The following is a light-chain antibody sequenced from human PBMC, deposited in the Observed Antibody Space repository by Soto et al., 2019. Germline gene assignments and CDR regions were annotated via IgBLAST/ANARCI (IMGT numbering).Light chain of an antibody. Sequence: EIMITQSPETQSESPGERATLSCRASQSVSDKVAWYQQTSGQPPKLLIYDAGIRAAGVPGRFSGSGSGTEFTLTISCLQSEDYGVYFCQQYVNWPKAFGHGTKVDSK. CDR3: QQYVNWPKA. V-gene: IGKV3-15*01. J-gene: IGKJ1*01. CDR1: QSVSDK. CDR2: DAG.